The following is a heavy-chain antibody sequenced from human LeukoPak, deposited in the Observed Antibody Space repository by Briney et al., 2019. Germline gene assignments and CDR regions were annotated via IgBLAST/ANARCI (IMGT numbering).Heavy chain of an antibody. CDR1: GYTFTGYY. D-gene: IGHD6-6*01. J-gene: IGHJ6*03. Sequence: ASVKVSCKASGYTFTGYYMHWVRQAPGQGLEWMGWINPNSGGTNYAQKFQGRVTMTRDTSISTAYMELSRLRSDDTAVYYCARVMPYSSSSDWGYYYYYMDVWGKGTPVTVSS. CDR3: ARVMPYSSSSDWGYYYYYMDV. CDR2: INPNSGGT. V-gene: IGHV1-2*02.